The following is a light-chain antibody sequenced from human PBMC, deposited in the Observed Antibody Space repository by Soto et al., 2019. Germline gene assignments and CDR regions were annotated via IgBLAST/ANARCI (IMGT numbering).Light chain of an antibody. CDR3: QQYNNWPPWT. CDR1: QSVSSN. Sequence: IVMTQSPATLSVSPGERATLSCKASQSVSSNLAWYQRRPGQAPRLLIYGASTRATGIPARFSGSGSGTDFTLTISSLQSEDLGVYYCQQYNNWPPWTFGQGTKVEIK. V-gene: IGKV3-15*01. CDR2: GAS. J-gene: IGKJ1*01.